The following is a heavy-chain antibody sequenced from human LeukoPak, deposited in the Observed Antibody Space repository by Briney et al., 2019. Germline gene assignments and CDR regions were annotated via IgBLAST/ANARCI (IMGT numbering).Heavy chain of an antibody. J-gene: IGHJ6*02. CDR1: GGSISSGDYY. V-gene: IGHV4-30-4*01. CDR3: ARTFGLDEDGMDV. Sequence: PSETLSLTCTVSGGSISSGDYYWSWIRQPPGKGLEWIGYIYYSGSTNYNPSLKSRVTISVDTSKNQFSLKLSSVTAADTAVYYCARTFGLDEDGMDVWGQGTTVTVSS. CDR2: IYYSGST. D-gene: IGHD3-10*01.